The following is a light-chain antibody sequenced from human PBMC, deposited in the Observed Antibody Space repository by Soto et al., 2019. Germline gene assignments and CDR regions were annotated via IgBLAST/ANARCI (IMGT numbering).Light chain of an antibody. CDR1: SSNIGSNS. J-gene: IGLJ2*01. CDR2: SSD. Sequence: QLVLTQPPSASGTPGQRVTISCSGSSSNIGSNSVIWYQQLPGSAPQLLIYSSDQRPSGVPDRFSGSKSGTSASLAISGLQSEDEADYHCAAWDGRLQGVVFGGGTKLTVL. CDR3: AAWDGRLQGVV. V-gene: IGLV1-44*01.